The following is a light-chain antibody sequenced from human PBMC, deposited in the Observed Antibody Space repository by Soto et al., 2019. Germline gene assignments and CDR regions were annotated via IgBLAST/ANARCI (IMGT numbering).Light chain of an antibody. CDR1: QSVSSS. CDR2: DAS. V-gene: IGKV3-15*01. J-gene: IGKJ4*01. CDR3: QQYNNWSPRT. Sequence: EIVMTQSPATLSVSPGDRATLSCRASQSVSSSLAWYQQIPGQAPRLLIYDASTRATGIPARFGGSGSRTEFALTISSLQSEDFAVYYCQQYNNWSPRTFGGGTKVELK.